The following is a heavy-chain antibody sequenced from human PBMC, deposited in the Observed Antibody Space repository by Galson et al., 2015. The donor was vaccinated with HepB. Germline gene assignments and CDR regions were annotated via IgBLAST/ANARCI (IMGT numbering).Heavy chain of an antibody. D-gene: IGHD2-15*01. V-gene: IGHV3-23*01. CDR1: GFTFSSYA. CDR2: ISGSGDSK. Sequence: SLRLSCAASGFTFSSYAMSWVRQAPGKGLEWVSAISGSGDSKYHADSVKGRFTISRDNSKTTLYLQMNSLRAEDTAVYYCAKEFFAGGGGHNFDSWGQGALVTVSS. CDR3: AKEFFAGGGGHNFDS. J-gene: IGHJ4*02.